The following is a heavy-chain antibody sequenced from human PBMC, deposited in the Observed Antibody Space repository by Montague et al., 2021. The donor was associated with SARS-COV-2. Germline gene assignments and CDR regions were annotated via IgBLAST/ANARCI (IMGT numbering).Heavy chain of an antibody. Sequence: SETLSLTCSVGGSFAGSSYNWPRQTPGKGLEWIGEIYYSGATDYNPSLKGRVTISADTSKNEFSLELRSVSAADTAIYYCARGTKPYYDLWLWGQGTLVTVSS. D-gene: IGHD3-3*01. J-gene: IGHJ4*02. V-gene: IGHV4-34*01. CDR2: IYYSGAT. CDR3: ARGTKPYYDLWL. CDR1: GGSFAGSS.